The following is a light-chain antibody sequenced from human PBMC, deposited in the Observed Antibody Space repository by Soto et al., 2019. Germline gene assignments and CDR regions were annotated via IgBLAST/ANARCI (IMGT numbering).Light chain of an antibody. V-gene: IGKV1-5*01. CDR1: QSISSW. CDR3: QQYNSYPLT. J-gene: IGKJ1*01. Sequence: DIQMTQSPSTLSASVGDRVTITCRASQSISSWLAWYQQKPGKAPKLLIYDASSLESGVPSRFRGSGSGTEVTLTISSLQPDDFATYYCQQYNSYPLTFGQGTKVEIK. CDR2: DAS.